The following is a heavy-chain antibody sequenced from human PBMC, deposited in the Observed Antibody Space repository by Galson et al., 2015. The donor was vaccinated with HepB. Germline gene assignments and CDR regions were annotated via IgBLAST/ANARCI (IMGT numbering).Heavy chain of an antibody. Sequence: SVKVSCKASGYTFTSYYMHWVRQAPGQGLEWMGIINPSGGSTSYAQKLQGRVTMTRDTSTSTVYMELSSLRSEDTAVYYCARDLGIQLWDHYYYYGMDVWGQGTTVTVSS. D-gene: IGHD5-18*01. CDR3: ARDLGIQLWDHYYYYGMDV. CDR1: GYTFTSYY. V-gene: IGHV1-46*04. J-gene: IGHJ6*02. CDR2: INPSGGST.